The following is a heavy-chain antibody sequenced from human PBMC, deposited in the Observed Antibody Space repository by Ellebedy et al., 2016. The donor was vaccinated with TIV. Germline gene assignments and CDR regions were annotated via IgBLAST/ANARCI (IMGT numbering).Heavy chain of an antibody. CDR2: ISSSGDII. V-gene: IGHV3-11*01. CDR1: GFTFSDYY. J-gene: IGHJ4*02. CDR3: ARKAQSSGWHPFDY. Sequence: GESLKISCAASGFTFSDYYMSWTRQAPGKGLEWISYISSSGDIINYLDSVKGRFTISRDNAKTSLYLQIDSLRAEDTAVYYCARKAQSSGWHPFDYWGQGTLVTVSS. D-gene: IGHD6-19*01.